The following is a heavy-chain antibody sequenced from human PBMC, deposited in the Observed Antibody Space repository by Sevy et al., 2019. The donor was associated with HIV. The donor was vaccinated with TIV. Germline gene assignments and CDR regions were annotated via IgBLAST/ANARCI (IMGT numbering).Heavy chain of an antibody. D-gene: IGHD5-12*01. CDR2: IYSGGST. J-gene: IGHJ4*02. CDR1: GFTVSSNY. CDR3: ARITHSVDIVAKMDR. Sequence: GGSLRLSCAASGFTVSSNYMSWVRQAPGKGLEWVSVIYSGGSTYYADSVKGRFTISSDNSKNTLYLQMNSLRAEDTDVYVCARITHSVDIVAKMDRWGQGTLVTVSS. V-gene: IGHV3-53*01.